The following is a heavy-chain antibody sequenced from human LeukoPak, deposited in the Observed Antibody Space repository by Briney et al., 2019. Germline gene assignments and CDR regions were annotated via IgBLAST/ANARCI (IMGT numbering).Heavy chain of an antibody. CDR3: ARVTVSGHGGGY. D-gene: IGHD4-11*01. V-gene: IGHV1-18*01. CDR1: GYSFTNFG. Sequence: ASVKVSCKASGYSFTNFGITWVRQAPGQGLEWMGWISGYDGTTNYAQKFQGRFTMTTDTSTASAYMELRSLRSDDTAMYYCARVTVSGHGGGYWGQGSLVTVSS. CDR2: ISGYDGTT. J-gene: IGHJ4*02.